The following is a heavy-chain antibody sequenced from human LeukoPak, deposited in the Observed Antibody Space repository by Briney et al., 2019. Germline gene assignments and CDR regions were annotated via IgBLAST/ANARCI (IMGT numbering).Heavy chain of an antibody. J-gene: IGHJ4*02. V-gene: IGHV3-21*01. D-gene: IGHD3-16*02. CDR1: GFTFSNTW. Sequence: GGSLRLSCAASGFTFSNTWMSWVRQAPGKGLEWVSSISSSSSYIYYADSLKGRFTISRDNAKNSLYLQMNSLRAEDAADSLRAEDTAVYYCARSGGTYRLKNYYFDYWGQGTLVTVSS. CDR2: ISSSSSYI. CDR3: AEDTAVYYCARSGGTYRLKNYYFDY.